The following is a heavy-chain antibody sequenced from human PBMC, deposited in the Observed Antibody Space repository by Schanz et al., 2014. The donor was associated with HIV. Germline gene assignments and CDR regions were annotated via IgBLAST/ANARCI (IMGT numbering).Heavy chain of an antibody. V-gene: IGHV3-11*04. D-gene: IGHD4-17*01. CDR1: GFTFSDYY. J-gene: IGHJ4*02. CDR2: ISSGGTTI. CDR3: ATAAVTDYSDN. Sequence: QEQLVESGGGLVKAGGSLRLSCAASGFTFSDYYMNWIRQAPGKGLEWVSYISSGGTTIYYADSVKGRFTVSRDNAKNSLYLQMNSLRGEDTAVYYCATAAVTDYSDNWGQGTLVTVSS.